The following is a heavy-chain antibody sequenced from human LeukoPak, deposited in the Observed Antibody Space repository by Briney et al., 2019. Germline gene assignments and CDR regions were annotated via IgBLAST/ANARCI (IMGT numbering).Heavy chain of an antibody. V-gene: IGHV3-23*01. J-gene: IGHJ4*02. CDR3: ASYDSSAYLAY. CDR2: SGGNT. D-gene: IGHD3-22*01. Sequence: GGSLRLSCAASGFTFTNYAMSWVRLAPGKGLEWVSTSGGNTYYADSVRGRFTLSRDNAKNSLYLQLNNLRAEDTAVYYCASYDSSAYLAYWGQGTLVTVSS. CDR1: GFTFTNYA.